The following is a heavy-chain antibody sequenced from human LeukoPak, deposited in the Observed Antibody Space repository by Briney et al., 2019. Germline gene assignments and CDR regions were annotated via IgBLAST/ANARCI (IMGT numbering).Heavy chain of an antibody. D-gene: IGHD1-7*01. Sequence: PGGSLRLSCAASGFTFSGFWMSWVRQPPGKGMEWVANIKQDGSEKYYVASVKGRFTISRDNAKNSLSLQMNGLRVEDTAVYYCARAGSFWHYVYWGQGTLVTVSS. CDR1: GFTFSGFW. J-gene: IGHJ4*02. CDR3: ARAGSFWHYVY. CDR2: IKQDGSEK. V-gene: IGHV3-7*01.